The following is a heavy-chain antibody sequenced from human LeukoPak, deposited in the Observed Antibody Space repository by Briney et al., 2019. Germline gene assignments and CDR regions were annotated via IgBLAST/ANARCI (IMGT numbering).Heavy chain of an antibody. CDR2: INTSGST. J-gene: IGHJ6*04. V-gene: IGHV4-61*02. CDR3: ATTQRYCSSTSCRDV. Sequence: SETLSLTFTVSGGSISSGGYFWNWIRQPAGKGLEWIGRINTSGSTNYKPSLKSRVTISMDTSKNQFSLKLSSVTAADTAVYYCATTQRYCSSTSCRDVWGKGTTVTVSS. D-gene: IGHD2-2*01. CDR1: GGSISSGGYF.